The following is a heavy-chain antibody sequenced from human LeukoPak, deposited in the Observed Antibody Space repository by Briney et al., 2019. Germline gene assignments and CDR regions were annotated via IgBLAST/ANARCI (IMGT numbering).Heavy chain of an antibody. Sequence: GGSLRLSCAASGFTFYNAWMSWVRQAPGKGLEWVGRIKTQSDGERTDYAAPVKGRFIISRDDSKNTVFLQMSSLKIEDTAVYYCEGDYQYFDSWGQGTLVTVSS. D-gene: IGHD2-2*01. CDR2: IKTQSDGERT. CDR1: GFTFYNAW. V-gene: IGHV3-15*01. J-gene: IGHJ4*02. CDR3: EGDYQYFDS.